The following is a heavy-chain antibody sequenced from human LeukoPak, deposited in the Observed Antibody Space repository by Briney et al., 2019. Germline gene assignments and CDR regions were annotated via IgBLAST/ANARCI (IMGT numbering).Heavy chain of an antibody. CDR2: IHTSGGT. Sequence: SETLSLTCTVSGGSISSYYWSWFRQPAGKGLEWVGRIHTSGGTNYNPSLKSRVTISVDKSKNQVSLKLNSVIVADTAVYYCARVNSGYDSSLWFDPWGQGTLVTVSS. CDR1: GGSISSYY. V-gene: IGHV4-4*07. J-gene: IGHJ5*02. D-gene: IGHD5-12*01. CDR3: ARVNSGYDSSLWFDP.